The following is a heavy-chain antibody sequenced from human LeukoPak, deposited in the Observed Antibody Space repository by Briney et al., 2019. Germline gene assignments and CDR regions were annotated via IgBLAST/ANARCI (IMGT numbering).Heavy chain of an antibody. CDR1: GFTFSSYA. CDR3: AKGRYSGYDYVSY. D-gene: IGHD5-12*01. Sequence: GGSLRLSCAASGFTFSSYAMSWVRQAPGKGLEWVSAISGSGGSTYYADSVKGRFTISRDNSKNTLHLQMNSLRAEDTAAYYCAKGRYSGYDYVSYWGQGTLVTVSS. CDR2: ISGSGGST. J-gene: IGHJ4*02. V-gene: IGHV3-23*01.